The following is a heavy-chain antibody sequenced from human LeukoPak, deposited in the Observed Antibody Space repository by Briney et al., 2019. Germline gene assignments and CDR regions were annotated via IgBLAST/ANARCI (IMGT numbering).Heavy chain of an antibody. J-gene: IGHJ3*02. CDR3: ARDNRITSDAFDI. D-gene: IGHD2/OR15-2a*01. V-gene: IGHV3-53*01. CDR2: IHSGGST. CDR1: GFTVSSNY. Sequence: GGSLRLSCAASGFTVSSNYMSWVRQAPGKGLEWVSVIHSGGSTYYADSVKGRFTISRDNSKNTLYLQMNSLRAEDTAVYYCARDNRITSDAFDIWGQGTMVTVSS.